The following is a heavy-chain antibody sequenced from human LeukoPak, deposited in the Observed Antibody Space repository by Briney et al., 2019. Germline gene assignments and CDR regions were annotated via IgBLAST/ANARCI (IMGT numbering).Heavy chain of an antibody. J-gene: IGHJ4*02. Sequence: GGSLRLSCATSGFIFSGYSMNWVRQAPGKGLEWVSYISSSSRTIYYADSAKGRFTISRDNAKNSLYLQMNSLRAEDTAVYYCARDFHVRNYDIGGYSYWGQGTLVTVSS. CDR2: ISSSSRTI. V-gene: IGHV3-48*01. CDR1: GFIFSGYS. CDR3: ARDFHVRNYDIGGYSY. D-gene: IGHD3-22*01.